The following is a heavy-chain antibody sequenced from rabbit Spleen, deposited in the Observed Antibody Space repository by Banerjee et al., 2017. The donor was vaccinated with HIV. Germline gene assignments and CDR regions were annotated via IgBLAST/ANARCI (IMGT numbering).Heavy chain of an antibody. J-gene: IGHJ6*01. CDR1: EIEFSSYYY. CDR2: IAVGSGGFT. V-gene: IGHV1S45*01. CDR3: ARDTGTSFSSYGMDL. D-gene: IGHD8-1*01. Sequence: QEQLTETGGGLVQPGGSLTLSCKASEIEFSSYYYMLWVRHPQGKGLEWIACIAVGSGGFTYYANWAKGRFTISKTSSTTVTLQMTSLTAADTATYFCARDTGTSFSSYGMDLWGPGTLVTVS.